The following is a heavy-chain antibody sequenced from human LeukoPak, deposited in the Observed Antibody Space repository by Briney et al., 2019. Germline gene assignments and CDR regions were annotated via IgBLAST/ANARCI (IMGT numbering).Heavy chain of an antibody. J-gene: IGHJ4*02. D-gene: IGHD1-14*01. CDR3: AHRRGGYNWNHGDFDY. Sequence: PGPTLVNPIETLTLTCTFPAVSLSTSGVGVGWIRQPPCQSLEWLAPIYWDDDKRYSSSLKSRLTITKVTTTNQVVLAMTNMDPVDTGTYYCAHRRGGYNWNHGDFDYWGQGTLVTVSS. CDR2: IYWDDDK. V-gene: IGHV2-5*02. CDR1: AVSLSTSGVG.